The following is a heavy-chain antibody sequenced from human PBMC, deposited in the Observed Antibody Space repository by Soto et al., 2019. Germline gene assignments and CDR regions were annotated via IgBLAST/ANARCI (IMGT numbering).Heavy chain of an antibody. CDR2: ISYDGSDK. Sequence: QVQLVESGGGVVQPGRSLRLSCAASGFPFTSYGMHWVREGPDKGLEWVAIISYDGSDKYYADSVKGRFTISRDNSKNTLYLQMKRLRPEDPALYYCGGGQYYFDYRGQGTLVIVSS. CDR3: GGGQYYFDY. D-gene: IGHD3-10*01. V-gene: IGHV3-30*03. CDR1: GFPFTSYG. J-gene: IGHJ4*02.